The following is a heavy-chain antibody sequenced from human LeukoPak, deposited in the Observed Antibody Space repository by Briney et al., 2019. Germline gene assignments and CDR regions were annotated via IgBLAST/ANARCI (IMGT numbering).Heavy chain of an antibody. Sequence: GASVKVSCKASGYTFTSYGISWVRQAPGQGLEWMGWISAYNGNTNYAQKLQGRVTMTTDTSTSTAYMELRSLRSDDTAVYYCARDSESGGYLPGPSDYWGQGTLVTVSS. CDR2: ISAYNGNT. J-gene: IGHJ4*02. CDR3: ARDSESGGYLPGPSDY. D-gene: IGHD1-26*01. V-gene: IGHV1-18*01. CDR1: GYTFTSYG.